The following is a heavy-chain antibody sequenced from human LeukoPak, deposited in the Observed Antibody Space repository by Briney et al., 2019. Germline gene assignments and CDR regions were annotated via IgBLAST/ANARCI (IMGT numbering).Heavy chain of an antibody. V-gene: IGHV3-23*01. CDR1: GFTFRSYA. Sequence: PGGSLRLSCAASGFTFRSYAMYWVRQALGKGLEWVSSITDSGGNTYYADSVKGRFTISRDNSKNVLHLQINSLRAEDTAVYYCAPYRLTIIDQWGQGPLVTVSS. CDR2: ITDSGGNT. J-gene: IGHJ4*02. CDR3: APYRLTIIDQ. D-gene: IGHD1-26*01.